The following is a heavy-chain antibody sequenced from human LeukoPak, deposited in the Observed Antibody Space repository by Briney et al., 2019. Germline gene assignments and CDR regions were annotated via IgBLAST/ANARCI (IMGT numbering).Heavy chain of an antibody. V-gene: IGHV3-23*01. CDR3: ANGFWSGYLNH. CDR1: GFTFSSYA. D-gene: IGHD3-3*01. Sequence: GGSLRLSCAASGFTFSSYAMSWVRQAPGKGLEWVSGISGSGDSTHYTDSVKGRFTISRDNTKNTLYLHMNSLRAEDTAVYYCANGFWSGYLNHWGQGTLVSVSS. J-gene: IGHJ5*02. CDR2: ISGSGDST.